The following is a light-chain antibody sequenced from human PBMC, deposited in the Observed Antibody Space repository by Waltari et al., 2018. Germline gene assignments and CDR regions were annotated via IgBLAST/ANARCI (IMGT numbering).Light chain of an antibody. V-gene: IGKV3-11*01. CDR3: QQRSKWPWT. CDR1: QSVSIY. Sequence: EVVLTQSPATLSLSPVERATLPGRASQSVSIYLVWYRQKPGQPPRLLINDATKRATGIPARFSGSGSGTDFTLTISSLEPEDFAVYYCQQRSKWPWTFGQGTKVEF. J-gene: IGKJ1*01. CDR2: DAT.